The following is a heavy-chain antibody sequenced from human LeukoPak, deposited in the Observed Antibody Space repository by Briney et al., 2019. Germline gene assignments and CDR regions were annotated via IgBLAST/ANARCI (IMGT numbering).Heavy chain of an antibody. Sequence: PSETLSLTCAVYGGSFSGYYWSWIRQPPGKGLEWIGEINHSGSTNYNPSLKSRVTISVDTSKNQFSLKLSSVTAADTAVYYCARGHGYSSSSYWFDPWGQGTLVTVSS. CDR3: ARGHGYSSSSYWFDP. J-gene: IGHJ5*02. D-gene: IGHD6-13*01. V-gene: IGHV4-34*01. CDR1: GGSFSGYY. CDR2: INHSGST.